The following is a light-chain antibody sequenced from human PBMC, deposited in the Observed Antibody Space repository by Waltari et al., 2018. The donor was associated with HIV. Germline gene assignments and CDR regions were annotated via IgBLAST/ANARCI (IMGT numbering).Light chain of an antibody. CDR3: ETCDSNTWV. CDR1: SGHSSYI. Sequence: QPVLTQSSSASASLGSSVKLTCTLSSGHSSYIIAWHQQQPGKAPRYLMKVERSGSYYKGAGLPDRFSGSSSGADRYLPIANLQSEDEADYYCETCDSNTWVCGGGTKLTVL. V-gene: IGLV4-60*03. CDR2: VERSGSY. J-gene: IGLJ3*02.